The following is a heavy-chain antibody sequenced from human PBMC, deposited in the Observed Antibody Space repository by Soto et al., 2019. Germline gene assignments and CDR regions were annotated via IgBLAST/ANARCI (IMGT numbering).Heavy chain of an antibody. J-gene: IGHJ4*02. V-gene: IGHV3-48*01. D-gene: IGHD4-17*01. CDR1: GFNFRSYS. CDR2: ISSSDINI. Sequence: EVQLVESGGGLIQPGGALRLSCLASGFNFRSYSMNWFRQAPGKGLEWISYISSSDINIYYADSVRGRFTISRDISKNSLYLKMNSLSAEDTAVYYCARDYGDYVPRNEYWGQGTLETVSS. CDR3: ARDYGDYVPRNEY.